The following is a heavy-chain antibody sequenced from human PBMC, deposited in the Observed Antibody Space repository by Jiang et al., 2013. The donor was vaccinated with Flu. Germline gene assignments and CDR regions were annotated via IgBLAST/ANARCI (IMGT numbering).Heavy chain of an antibody. Sequence: PGLVKPSETLSLTCTVSGGSISSYYWSWIRQPPGKGLEWIGYIYYSGSTNYNPSLKSRVTISVDTSKNQFSLKLSSVTAADTAVYYCARQSSGYDFSHYYYGMDVWGQGTTVTVSS. CDR2: IYYSGST. D-gene: IGHD5-12*01. CDR1: GGSISSYY. V-gene: IGHV4-59*08. CDR3: ARQSSGYDFSHYYYGMDV. J-gene: IGHJ6*02.